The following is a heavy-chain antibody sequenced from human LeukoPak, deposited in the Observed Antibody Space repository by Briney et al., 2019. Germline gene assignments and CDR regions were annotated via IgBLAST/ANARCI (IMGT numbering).Heavy chain of an antibody. CDR3: AHFGDYGVDY. CDR1: GFPLSSYQ. Sequence: PGGSLRLSCAASGFPLSSYQMDWVRQAPGKGLEWISYISSSGSTIYYADSVKGRFTISRDNAKNSLYLQMNSLRAEETAVYYCAHFGDYGVDYWGQGTLVTVSS. CDR2: ISSSGSTI. V-gene: IGHV3-48*03. D-gene: IGHD4-17*01. J-gene: IGHJ4*02.